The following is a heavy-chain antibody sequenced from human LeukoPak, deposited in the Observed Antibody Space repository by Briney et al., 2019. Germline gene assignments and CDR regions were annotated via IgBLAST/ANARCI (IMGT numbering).Heavy chain of an antibody. CDR3: AKGRNVLRYPYGMDV. J-gene: IGHJ6*02. CDR1: GFTFSNHA. V-gene: IGHV3-23*01. D-gene: IGHD3-9*01. CDR2: ISASGGST. Sequence: PGGSLRLSCAASGFTFSNHAMSWVRQAPGKGLEWVSAISASGGSTYCADSVKGRFTISRDNSKNTLYLQMNSLRAEDTAVYYCAKGRNVLRYPYGMDVWGQGTTVTVSS.